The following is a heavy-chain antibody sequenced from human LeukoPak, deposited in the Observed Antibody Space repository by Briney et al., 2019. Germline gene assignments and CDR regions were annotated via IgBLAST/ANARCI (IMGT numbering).Heavy chain of an antibody. CDR2: IKQDGSEK. CDR3: ARVRLWFGERPLDY. V-gene: IGHV3-7*01. J-gene: IGHJ4*02. CDR1: GFTFSSYW. Sequence: GSLRLSCAASGFTFSSYWMSWVRQAPGKGLEWVTNIKQDGSEKYYVDSVKGRFTISRDNAKNSLYLQMNSLRAEDTAVYYCARVRLWFGERPLDYWGQGTLVTVSS. D-gene: IGHD3-10*01.